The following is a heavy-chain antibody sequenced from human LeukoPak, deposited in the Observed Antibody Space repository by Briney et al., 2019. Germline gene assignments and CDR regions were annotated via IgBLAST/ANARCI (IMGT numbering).Heavy chain of an antibody. Sequence: GGSLRLSCAASGFTFSSYWMTWIRQAPGKGLEWVANIKQDGSEKYYVDSVKGRFAISRDNAKNSLYLQMNSLRAEDTAVYYCARDTGGGYSCYDCWGQGTLVTVSS. CDR3: ARDTGGGYSCYDC. V-gene: IGHV3-7*01. D-gene: IGHD5-18*01. J-gene: IGHJ4*02. CDR2: IKQDGSEK. CDR1: GFTFSSYW.